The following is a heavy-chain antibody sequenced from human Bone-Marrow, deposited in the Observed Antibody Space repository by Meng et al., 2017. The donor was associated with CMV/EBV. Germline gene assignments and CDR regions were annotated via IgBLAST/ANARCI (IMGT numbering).Heavy chain of an antibody. CDR2: IYPGDSDT. CDR3: ARMIGYDILTGYRASDY. Sequence: GESLKISCKGSGYSFTSYLIGWVRQMPGKGLEGMGIIYPGDSDTRYSPSFQGQVTISADKSISTAYLQWSSLKASDTAMYYCARMIGYDILTGYRASDYWGQGTLVTVSS. J-gene: IGHJ4*02. V-gene: IGHV5-51*01. D-gene: IGHD3-9*01. CDR1: GYSFTSYL.